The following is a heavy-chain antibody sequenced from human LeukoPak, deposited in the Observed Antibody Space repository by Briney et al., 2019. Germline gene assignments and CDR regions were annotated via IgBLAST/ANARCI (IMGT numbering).Heavy chain of an antibody. J-gene: IGHJ4*02. CDR1: GGSISSYY. CDR2: IYTSRRT. Sequence: PSETLSLTCTVAGGSISSYYWSWVRQPAGKGREWIGRIYTSRRTNYHPSLNSRVTMSVDTSKHQFSLKLSSVTAADTAVYYCARDFSSYYYDSSGSEWGQGTLVTVSS. CDR3: ARDFSSYYYDSSGSE. V-gene: IGHV4-4*07. D-gene: IGHD3-22*01.